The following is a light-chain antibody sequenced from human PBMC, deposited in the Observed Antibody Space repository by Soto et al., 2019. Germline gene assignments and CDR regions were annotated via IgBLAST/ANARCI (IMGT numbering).Light chain of an antibody. V-gene: IGKV1-33*01. CDR2: DAS. CDR1: QDISNY. Sequence: DIQMTQSPPSLSASVGDRVTITCQASQDISNYLNWYQQKPGKAPKLLIYDASNLETGVPSRFSGSGSGTDFTFTISSLQPEDIATYYCQQYDNLPPFTFGTGTKVDIK. J-gene: IGKJ3*01. CDR3: QQYDNLPPFT.